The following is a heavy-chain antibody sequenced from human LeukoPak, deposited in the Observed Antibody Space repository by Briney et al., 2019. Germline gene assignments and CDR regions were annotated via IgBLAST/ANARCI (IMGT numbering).Heavy chain of an antibody. CDR1: GYTFTGYY. CDR2: INPNSGVT. Sequence: ASVRVSFKASGYTFTGYYMHWVRQVPGQGLEWMGWINPNSGVTNYAQMFQGRVTMTRDTSINTAYMELRRLRSDDTAVYYCARDLAADLDYWGQGTLVTVSS. CDR3: ARDLAADLDY. V-gene: IGHV1-2*02. J-gene: IGHJ4*02. D-gene: IGHD6-13*01.